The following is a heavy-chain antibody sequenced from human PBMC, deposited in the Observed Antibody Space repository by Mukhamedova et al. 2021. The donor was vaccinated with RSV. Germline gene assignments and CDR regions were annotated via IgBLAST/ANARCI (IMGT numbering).Heavy chain of an antibody. CDR2: I. CDR3: ARDLSWSFDF. V-gene: IGHV3-48*04. J-gene: IGHJ4*02. D-gene: IGHD5/OR15-5a*01. Sequence: IDYADSVKGRFTISRDNAKNSIYLQMNNLRAEDTATYFCARDLSWSFDFWGQGTLVTVSS.